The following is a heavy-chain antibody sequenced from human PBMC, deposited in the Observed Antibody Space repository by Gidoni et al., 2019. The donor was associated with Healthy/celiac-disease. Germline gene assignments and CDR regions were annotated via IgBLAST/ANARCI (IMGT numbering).Heavy chain of an antibody. CDR3: ARTMVRGVRGYDY. CDR2: ISYDGSNK. V-gene: IGHV3-30-3*01. D-gene: IGHD3-10*01. CDR1: GFTFSLYA. Sequence: QVQLVESGGGVVQPGRSLRLSCAASGFTFSLYAIHWFGQAPGKGLEWVAVISYDGSNKYYADSVKGRFTISRDNSKNTLYLQMNSLRAEDTAVYYCARTMVRGVRGYDYWGQGTLVTVSS. J-gene: IGHJ4*02.